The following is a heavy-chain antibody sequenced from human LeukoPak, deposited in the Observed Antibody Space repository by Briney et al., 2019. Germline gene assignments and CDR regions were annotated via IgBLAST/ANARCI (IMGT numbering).Heavy chain of an antibody. D-gene: IGHD5-12*01. Sequence: ASVKVSCKASGYSFIDYFIHWVRQAPGQGLEWMGWINPNSGDTNYAQKFQGRVTMTRDTSIRTAYLELSGLRSDDTAVYYCAKNPYEYYFDYWGQGTLVTVSS. J-gene: IGHJ4*02. CDR2: INPNSGDT. CDR1: GYSFIDYF. V-gene: IGHV1-2*02. CDR3: AKNPYEYYFDY.